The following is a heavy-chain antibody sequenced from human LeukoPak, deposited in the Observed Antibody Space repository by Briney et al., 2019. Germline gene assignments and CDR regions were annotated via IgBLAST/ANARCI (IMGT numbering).Heavy chain of an antibody. Sequence: GGSLRLSCAASGLTFRGYNMNWVGQAPGKGLERVSYISTTSSTIYYANSVQGRFTISRDNAKNTLYLQMNSLRAEDTAVYYCARGGAYSGSYLFDYWGQGTLVTVSS. D-gene: IGHD1-26*01. CDR2: ISTTSSTI. J-gene: IGHJ4*02. CDR1: GLTFRGYN. CDR3: ARGGAYSGSYLFDY. V-gene: IGHV3-48*04.